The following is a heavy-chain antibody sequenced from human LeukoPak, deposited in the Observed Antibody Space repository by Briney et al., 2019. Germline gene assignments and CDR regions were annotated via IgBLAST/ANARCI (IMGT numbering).Heavy chain of an antibody. CDR3: ARAYGDIDAFDI. D-gene: IGHD4-17*01. Sequence: GGSLRLSCAASGFTFSSYAMHWVRQAPGKGLEWVAVISYDGSNKYYADSVKGRFTISRDNSKNTLYLQMNSLRAEGTAVYYCARAYGDIDAFDIWGQGTMVTVSS. CDR1: GFTFSSYA. CDR2: ISYDGSNK. J-gene: IGHJ3*02. V-gene: IGHV3-30*04.